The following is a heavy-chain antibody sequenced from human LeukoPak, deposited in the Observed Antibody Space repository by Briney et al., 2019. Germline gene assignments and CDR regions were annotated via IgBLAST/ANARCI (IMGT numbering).Heavy chain of an antibody. CDR3: ASEDVDTGDF. V-gene: IGHV3-30*01. J-gene: IGHJ4*02. Sequence: PGGSLRLSCAGSGFTFTNAGTHWVRLAAGKGLEWVSFISHDGTNKYYSDSVDGRFTVSRLNSRNTVYLQMADLRPDDTATYYCASEDVDTGDFWGQGTLVTVSS. D-gene: IGHD5-18*01. CDR2: ISHDGTNK. CDR1: GFTFTNAG.